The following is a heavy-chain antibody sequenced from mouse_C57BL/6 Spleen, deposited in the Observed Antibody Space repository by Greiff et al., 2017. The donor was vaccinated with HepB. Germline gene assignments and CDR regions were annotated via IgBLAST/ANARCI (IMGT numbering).Heavy chain of an antibody. V-gene: IGHV1-5*01. J-gene: IGHJ2*01. CDR3: TRGDSSGFYYFDY. CDR1: GYTFTSYW. D-gene: IGHD3-2*02. CDR2: IYPGNSDT. Sequence: EVQLMESGTVLARPGASVKMSCKTSGYTFTSYWMHWVKQRPGQGLEWIGAIYPGNSDTSYNQKFKGKAKLTAVTSASTAYMELSSLTNEDSAVYYCTRGDSSGFYYFDYWGQGTTLTVSS.